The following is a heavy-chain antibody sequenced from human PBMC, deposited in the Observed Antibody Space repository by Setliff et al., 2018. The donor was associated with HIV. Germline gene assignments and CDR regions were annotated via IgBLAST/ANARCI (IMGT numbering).Heavy chain of an antibody. Sequence: ASVKVSCKASGYTFDNYDFSWVRQAPGQGLEWMGWISTFNGGTNSAQKFRDRVTLTTDTSTATAYMELKSLKSNDTAVYYCARGGGYRGYDGTLDYWGQGTLVTAPQ. V-gene: IGHV1-18*01. CDR3: ARGGGYRGYDGTLDY. CDR2: ISTFNGGT. J-gene: IGHJ4*02. CDR1: GYTFDNYD. D-gene: IGHD5-12*01.